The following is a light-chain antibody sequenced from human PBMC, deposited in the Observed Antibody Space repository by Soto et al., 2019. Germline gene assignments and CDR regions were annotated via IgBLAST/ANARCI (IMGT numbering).Light chain of an antibody. CDR3: QQDNAWPLT. Sequence: EIVMTQSPDTLSVSPGERAALSCRASQSVDTNLAWYQQKPGQAPRLVISGASTRATGAPARFSGSGSATDFTLSSSGVQSEDCAVSDCQQDNAWPLTVGGGTRVEIK. CDR2: GAS. CDR1: QSVDTN. V-gene: IGKV3-15*01. J-gene: IGKJ4*02.